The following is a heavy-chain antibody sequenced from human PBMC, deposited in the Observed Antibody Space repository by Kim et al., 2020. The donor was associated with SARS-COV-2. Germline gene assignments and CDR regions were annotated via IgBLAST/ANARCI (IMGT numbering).Heavy chain of an antibody. V-gene: IGHV3-11*01. J-gene: IGHJ4*02. D-gene: IGHD3-10*01. Sequence: VKGRVTVARDNAKNSRYRQMNSLRAEDTAVYYCARVYGSGSYYFDYWGQGTLVTVSS. CDR3: ARVYGSGSYYFDY.